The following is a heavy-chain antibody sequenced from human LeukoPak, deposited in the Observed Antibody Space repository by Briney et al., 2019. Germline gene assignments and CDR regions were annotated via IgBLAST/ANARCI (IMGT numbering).Heavy chain of an antibody. CDR3: ARGADYYDSSGYYYLPSDI. Sequence: PSETLSLTCTVSGGSISSYYRSWIRQPPGKGLEWIGYIYYSGSTNYNPSLKSRVTISVDTSKNQFSLKLSSVTAADAAVYYCARGADYYDSSGYYYLPSDIWGQGTMVTVSS. CDR1: GGSISSYY. V-gene: IGHV4-59*01. CDR2: IYYSGST. D-gene: IGHD3-22*01. J-gene: IGHJ3*02.